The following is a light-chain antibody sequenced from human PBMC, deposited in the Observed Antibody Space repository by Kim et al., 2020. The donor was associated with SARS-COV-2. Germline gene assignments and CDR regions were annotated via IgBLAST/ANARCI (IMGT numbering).Light chain of an antibody. Sequence: KSETIAGTGNSSEVGGYNYVAWYQQYPGKAPKLMIYKVSQRPSGVPDRFSGSKSGNTASLTVSGLQAEDEADYYCSSYAGNNLYGFGTGTKVTVL. CDR3: SSYAGNNLYG. J-gene: IGLJ1*01. V-gene: IGLV2-8*01. CDR2: KVS. CDR1: SSEVGGYNY.